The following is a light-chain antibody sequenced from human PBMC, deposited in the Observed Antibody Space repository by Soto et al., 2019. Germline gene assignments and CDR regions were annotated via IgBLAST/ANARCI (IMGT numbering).Light chain of an antibody. CDR3: TSWTTSTTMI. Sequence: HSVLTQPASVSGSPGQSITISCTGTSSDIGAYNFVSWYQQHPGKAPKLMLYDVNIRPSGVSNRFSGSKSDNTASLTISGLQAEDEADYYCTSWTTSTTMIFGGGTKLTVL. V-gene: IGLV2-14*03. CDR2: DVN. CDR1: SSDIGAYNF. J-gene: IGLJ2*01.